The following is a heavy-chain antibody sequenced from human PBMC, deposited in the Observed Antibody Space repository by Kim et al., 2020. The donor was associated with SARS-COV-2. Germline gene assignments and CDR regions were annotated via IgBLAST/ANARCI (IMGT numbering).Heavy chain of an antibody. D-gene: IGHD6-13*01. CDR1: GFTFSSYA. V-gene: IGHV3-23*01. CDR3: AKEYPLRWYDYYYYGMDV. CDR2: ISGSGGST. Sequence: GGSLRLSCAASGFTFSSYAMSWVRQAPGKGLEWVSAISGSGGSTYYADSVKGRFTISRDNSKNTLYLQMNSLRAEDTAVYYCAKEYPLRWYDYYYYGMDVWWQGTTVTVSS. J-gene: IGHJ6*01.